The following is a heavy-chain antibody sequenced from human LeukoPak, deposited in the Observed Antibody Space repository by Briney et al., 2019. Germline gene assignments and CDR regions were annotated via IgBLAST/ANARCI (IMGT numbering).Heavy chain of an antibody. J-gene: IGHJ5*02. Sequence: SETLSLTCSVSGGSISNYYWSWIRQPPGRGLEWIGYIYYSGSATYNSALKSRVTISVDTSKNQFSLKLNSVTAADTAVYYCARHYGPWGQGTLVTVSS. CDR1: GGSISNYY. CDR2: IYYSGSA. D-gene: IGHD3-16*01. CDR3: ARHYGP. V-gene: IGHV4-59*01.